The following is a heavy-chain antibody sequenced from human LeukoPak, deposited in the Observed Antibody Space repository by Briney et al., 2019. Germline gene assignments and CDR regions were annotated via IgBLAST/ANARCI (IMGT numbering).Heavy chain of an antibody. CDR1: GFTFSSYW. CDR2: IKQDGSEK. V-gene: IGHV3-7*01. D-gene: IGHD2-21*01. J-gene: IGHJ6*02. Sequence: PGGSLRLSCAASGFTFSSYWMSWVRQAPGKGLEWVANIKQDGSEKYYVDSVKGRFTISRDNAKNSLYLQMNSLRAEDTALYYCARYCGGDCYGLDVWGQGTTVTVSS. CDR3: ARYCGGDCYGLDV.